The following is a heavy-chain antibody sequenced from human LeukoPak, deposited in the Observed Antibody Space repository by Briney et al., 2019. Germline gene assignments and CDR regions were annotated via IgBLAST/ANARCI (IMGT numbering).Heavy chain of an antibody. D-gene: IGHD3-22*01. CDR3: ARQVAIDSSGYEFDY. CDR1: GGSISSSSYY. CDR2: IYYSGST. J-gene: IGHJ4*02. V-gene: IGHV4-39*01. Sequence: SETLSLTCTVSGGSISSSSYYWGWIRQPPGTGLEWIGSIYYSGSTYYNPSLKSRVTISVDTSKNQFSLKLSSVTAADTAVYYCARQVAIDSSGYEFDYWGQGTLVTVSS.